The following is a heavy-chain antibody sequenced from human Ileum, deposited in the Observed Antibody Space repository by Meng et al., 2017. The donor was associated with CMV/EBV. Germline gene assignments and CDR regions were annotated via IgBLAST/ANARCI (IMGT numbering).Heavy chain of an antibody. CDR2: IKQDGSEK. CDR3: ARRGPGYCSSTSCSSYWFDP. Sequence: GGSLRLSCAASGFTFSNYWISWVRQAPGKGLEWVANIKQDGSEKYYVDSVKGRFTISRDNAKNSLYLQMNSLRAEDTAVYYCARRGPGYCSSTSCSSYWFDPWGQGTLVTVSS. J-gene: IGHJ5*02. D-gene: IGHD2-2*01. CDR1: GFTFSNYW. V-gene: IGHV3-7*01.